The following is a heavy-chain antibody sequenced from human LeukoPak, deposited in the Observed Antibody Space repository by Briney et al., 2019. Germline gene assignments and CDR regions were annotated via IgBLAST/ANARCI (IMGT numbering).Heavy chain of an antibody. J-gene: IGHJ3*02. Sequence: GGPLRLSCAASGFTFSDYNMNWVRQAPGKGLEWVSYISSSSSPIYYADSVKGRFTISRDNAKNSLYLQMNSLRDEDTAVYYCARDGYSGYAFDIWGQGTMVTVSS. V-gene: IGHV3-48*02. CDR1: GFTFSDYN. D-gene: IGHD5-12*01. CDR3: ARDGYSGYAFDI. CDR2: ISSSSSPI.